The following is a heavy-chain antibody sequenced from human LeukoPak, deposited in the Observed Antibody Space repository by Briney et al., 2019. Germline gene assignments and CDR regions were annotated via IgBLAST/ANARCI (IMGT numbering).Heavy chain of an antibody. CDR1: GGTFISYA. J-gene: IGHJ4*02. V-gene: IGHV1-69*01. CDR2: IIPIFGTA. CDR3: AREGPYSSGWDLDY. D-gene: IGHD6-19*01. Sequence: ASVKVSCKASGGTFISYAISWVRQAPGQGLEWMGGIIPIFGTANYAQKFQGRVTITADESTSTAYMELSSLRSEDTAAYYCAREGPYSSGWDLDYWGQGTLVTVSS.